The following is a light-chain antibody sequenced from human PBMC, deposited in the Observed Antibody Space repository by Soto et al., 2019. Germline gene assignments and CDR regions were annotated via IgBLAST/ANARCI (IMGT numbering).Light chain of an antibody. J-gene: IGLJ2*01. CDR3: SSFAGSNNYLL. V-gene: IGLV2-8*01. CDR1: SSDVGAYNY. Sequence: QSVLTQPLSASGSPGQSVTISCTGTSSDVGAYNYVSWYQQHPGQAPKLLIYEVVKRPSGVPDRFSGSKSGNTASLTVSELQAEDEADYYCSSFAGSNNYLLFGGGTKVTVL. CDR2: EVV.